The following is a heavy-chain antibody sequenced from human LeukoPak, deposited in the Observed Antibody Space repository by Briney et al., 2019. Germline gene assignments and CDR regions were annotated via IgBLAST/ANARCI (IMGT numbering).Heavy chain of an antibody. CDR2: IYYSGIT. J-gene: IGHJ4*02. V-gene: IGHV4-59*12. CDR1: GGSISSCY. D-gene: IGHD3-10*01. Sequence: SETLSLTCTVSGGSISSCYWSWVRQPPGKGLEWIGSIYYSGITNYNPSLKSRVTMSVDTSKNQFSLKLTSVTAADTAVYYCAREAGTYYYFDYWGQGTLVTVFS. CDR3: AREAGTYYYFDY.